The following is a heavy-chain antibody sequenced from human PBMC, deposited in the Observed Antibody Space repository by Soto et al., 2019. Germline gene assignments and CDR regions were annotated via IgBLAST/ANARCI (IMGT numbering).Heavy chain of an antibody. D-gene: IGHD6-19*01. CDR2: ISYDGSNK. CDR3: ARETEQWLGEGFDY. CDR1: GFTFSSYA. Sequence: QVQLVESGGGVVQPGRSLRLSCAASGFTFSSYAMHWVRQAPGKGLEWVAVISYDGSNKYYADSVKGRFTISRDNSKNTLYLQMNSLRAEDTAVYYCARETEQWLGEGFDYWGQGPLVTVSS. J-gene: IGHJ4*02. V-gene: IGHV3-30-3*01.